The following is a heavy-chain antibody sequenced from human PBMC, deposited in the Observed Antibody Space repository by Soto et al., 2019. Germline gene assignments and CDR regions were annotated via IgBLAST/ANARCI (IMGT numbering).Heavy chain of an antibody. J-gene: IGHJ4*02. D-gene: IGHD6-13*01. V-gene: IGHV4-39*01. CDR1: GGSISSSSYY. CDR3: ARHVRGWQLMLDN. Sequence: QLQLQESGPGLVKASETLSLSCTVSGGSISSSSYYWGWIRQPPGKGLEWIGSIYFSGSTHYNVSLTSRVPTAVDTSRNLFSLKLSSVTATDTAVYYCARHVRGWQLMLDNWGQGSLVTVSS. CDR2: IYFSGST.